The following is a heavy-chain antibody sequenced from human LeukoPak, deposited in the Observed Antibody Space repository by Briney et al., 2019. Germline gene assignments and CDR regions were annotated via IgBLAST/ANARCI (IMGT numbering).Heavy chain of an antibody. CDR2: FYHSGST. Sequence: PSETLSLTCTVSGGSISSGGYYWSWIRQSPVKGLEWIGYFYHSGSTYYNPSLKSRVTISVDMSKNHFSLKLDSVTAADTAVYYCARGPGGNDRPHAFDLWGQGTTVSVSS. J-gene: IGHJ3*01. D-gene: IGHD4-23*01. V-gene: IGHV4-30-2*06. CDR1: GGSISSGGYY. CDR3: ARGPGGNDRPHAFDL.